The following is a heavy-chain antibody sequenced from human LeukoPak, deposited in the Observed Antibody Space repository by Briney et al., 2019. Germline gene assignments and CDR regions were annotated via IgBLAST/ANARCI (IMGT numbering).Heavy chain of an antibody. Sequence: ASVKVSCKASGYTFTSYYMHWVRQAPGQGLEWMGITNPSGGSTSYAQKFQGRVTMTRDTSTSTVYMELSSLRSEDTAVYYCAREYSHGDHDYWGQGTLVTVSS. V-gene: IGHV1-46*01. D-gene: IGHD4-17*01. CDR1: GYTFTSYY. CDR3: AREYSHGDHDY. CDR2: TNPSGGST. J-gene: IGHJ4*02.